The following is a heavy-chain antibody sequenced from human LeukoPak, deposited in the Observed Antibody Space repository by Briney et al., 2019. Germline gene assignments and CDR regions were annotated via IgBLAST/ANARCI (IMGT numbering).Heavy chain of an antibody. CDR2: MNPNSGNI. Sequence: ASVKVSCKASGYTFTSYDINWVRQATGQGLEWMGWMNPNSGNIGYAQKFQGRVTMTRDTSTSTVYMELSSLRSEDTAVYYCARANPWFGELFYLDYWGQGTLVTVSS. D-gene: IGHD3-10*01. CDR3: ARANPWFGELFYLDY. J-gene: IGHJ4*02. CDR1: GYTFTSYD. V-gene: IGHV1-8*02.